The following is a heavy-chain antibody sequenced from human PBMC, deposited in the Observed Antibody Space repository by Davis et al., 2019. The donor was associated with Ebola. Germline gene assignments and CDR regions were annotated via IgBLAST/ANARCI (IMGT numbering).Heavy chain of an antibody. CDR2: IYYSGST. CDR3: ARGADPWDLSYFDY. D-gene: IGHD1-26*01. V-gene: IGHV4-61*01. J-gene: IGHJ4*02. CDR1: GGSISSSSYY. Sequence: MPSETLSLTCTVSGGSISSSSYYWSWIRQPPGKGLEWIGYIYYSGSTNYNPSLKSRVTISVDTSKNQFSLKLSSVTAADTAVYYCARGADPWDLSYFDYWGQGALVTVSS.